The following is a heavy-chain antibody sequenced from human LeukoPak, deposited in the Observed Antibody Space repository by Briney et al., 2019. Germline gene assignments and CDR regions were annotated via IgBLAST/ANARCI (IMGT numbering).Heavy chain of an antibody. Sequence: PGGSLRLSCAASGFTFSSYSMNWVRQAPGKGLEWVSSISSSSSYIYYADSVKGRFTISRDNAKNSLYLQMNSLRAEDTAVYYCARHYGSSWYGGFDYWGQGTLVTVSS. CDR3: ARHYGSSWYGGFDY. CDR1: GFTFSSYS. D-gene: IGHD6-13*01. V-gene: IGHV3-21*01. J-gene: IGHJ4*02. CDR2: ISSSSSYI.